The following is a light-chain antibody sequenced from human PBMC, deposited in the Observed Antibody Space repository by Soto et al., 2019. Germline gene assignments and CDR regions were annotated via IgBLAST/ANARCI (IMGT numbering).Light chain of an antibody. CDR3: QSYDSRRSGLV. J-gene: IGLJ1*01. CDR1: SSNIGAGYD. V-gene: IGLV1-40*01. Sequence: QSVLTQPPSVSGAPGQRVTISCTGSSSNIGAGYDVHWYQQLPGTAPKLLIYGNSNRPSGVPDRFSGSKSGTSASLGITVLQAEDEADYYCQSYDSRRSGLVFGTGTKLTVL. CDR2: GNS.